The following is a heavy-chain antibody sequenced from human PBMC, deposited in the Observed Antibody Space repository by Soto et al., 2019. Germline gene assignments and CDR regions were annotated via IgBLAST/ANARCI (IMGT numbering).Heavy chain of an antibody. CDR2: IYYSGST. Sequence: SETLSLTCTVSGGSVSSGSYYWSWIRQPPGKGLEWIGYIYYSGSTNYNPSLKSRVTISVDTSKNQFSLKLSSVTAADTAVYYCARDTFEYYYSSGDDAFDIWGQGTMVIVS. D-gene: IGHD3-22*01. J-gene: IGHJ3*02. V-gene: IGHV4-61*01. CDR1: GGSVSSGSYY. CDR3: ARDTFEYYYSSGDDAFDI.